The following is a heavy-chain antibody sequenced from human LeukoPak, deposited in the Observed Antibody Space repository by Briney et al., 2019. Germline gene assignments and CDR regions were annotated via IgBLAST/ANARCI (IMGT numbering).Heavy chain of an antibody. CDR1: GFTFSIYS. CDR3: AKGACTNGVCYTSH. CDR2: ISSSSTYI. Sequence: GGSLRLSCAASGFTFSIYSMNWVRQTPGKGLEWVSSISSSSTYIYYADSVKGRFTISRDNAKNSLYLQMNSLRAEDTAVYYCAKGACTNGVCYTSHWGQGTLVTVSS. J-gene: IGHJ4*02. D-gene: IGHD2-8*01. V-gene: IGHV3-21*04.